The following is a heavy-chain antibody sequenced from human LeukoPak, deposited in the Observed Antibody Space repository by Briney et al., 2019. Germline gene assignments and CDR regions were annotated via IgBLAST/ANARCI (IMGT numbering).Heavy chain of an antibody. D-gene: IGHD6-13*01. Sequence: SETLSLTRTVSGGSISSYYWSWIRQPPGKGLEWIGYIYYSGSTNYNPSLKSRVTISVDTSKNQFSLKLSSVTAADTAVYYCARVAAGVVMYYFDYWGQGTLVTVSS. J-gene: IGHJ4*02. CDR1: GGSISSYY. V-gene: IGHV4-59*01. CDR3: ARVAAGVVMYYFDY. CDR2: IYYSGST.